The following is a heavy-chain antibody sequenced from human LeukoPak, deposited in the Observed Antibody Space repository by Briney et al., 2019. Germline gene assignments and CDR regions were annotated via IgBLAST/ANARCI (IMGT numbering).Heavy chain of an antibody. D-gene: IGHD3-22*01. V-gene: IGHV4-39*01. Sequence: PSQTLSLTCTVSGGSISSGSYYWGWIRQPPGKGLEWIGSIYYSGSTYYNPSLKSRITISVDTSKNQFSLKLSSVTAADTAVYYCARLDDSSGYLHWGQGTLVTVSS. CDR2: IYYSGST. CDR1: GGSISSGSYY. CDR3: ARLDDSSGYLH. J-gene: IGHJ4*02.